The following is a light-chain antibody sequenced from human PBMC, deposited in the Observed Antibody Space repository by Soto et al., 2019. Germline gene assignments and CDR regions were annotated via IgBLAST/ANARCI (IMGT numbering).Light chain of an antibody. CDR1: SYNIGEYYY. CDR2: GNS. Sequence: QSVLTQPPSVSGAPGQWVTISCTGSSYNIGEYYYVYWYQQLPGTAPKLFIYGNSNRPSGVPDRFSGSKSGTSASLAITGLQAEDEADYYCQSYDSSLSGSVFGGGTKLTVL. J-gene: IGLJ3*02. V-gene: IGLV1-40*01. CDR3: QSYDSSLSGSV.